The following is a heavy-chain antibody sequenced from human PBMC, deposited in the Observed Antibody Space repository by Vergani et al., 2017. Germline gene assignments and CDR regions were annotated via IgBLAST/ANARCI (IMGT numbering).Heavy chain of an antibody. CDR1: GGSFTIYH. CDR2: IDHTGRP. D-gene: IGHD4-11*01. CDR3: ARVNTETNGHLYFYYYIDV. V-gene: IGHV4-34*01. J-gene: IGHJ6*03. Sequence: QVQLQQWGGGLLKPSETLSLTCVVNGGSFTIYHWTWIRQSPGEGLEWVGDIDHTGRPDYNPSLKSRLTMSVDKSRNQFSLTLNSVTATDTAIYFCARVNTETNGHLYFYYYIDVWGQGTAVSVS.